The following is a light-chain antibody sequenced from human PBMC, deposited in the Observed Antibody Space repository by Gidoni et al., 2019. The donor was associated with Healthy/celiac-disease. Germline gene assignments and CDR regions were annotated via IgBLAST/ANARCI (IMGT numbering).Light chain of an antibody. CDR1: NIGSKS. V-gene: IGLV3-21*04. CDR2: YDS. CDR3: QVWDSSSDHPYV. Sequence: SYVLTQPPSVSVAPGKTARITCGGNNIGSKSVHWYQQKPGTAPVLVIYYDSDRPSGIPERFSGSNSGNTATLTISRVEAGDEADYYCQVWDSSSDHPYVFGTGTKVTVL. J-gene: IGLJ1*01.